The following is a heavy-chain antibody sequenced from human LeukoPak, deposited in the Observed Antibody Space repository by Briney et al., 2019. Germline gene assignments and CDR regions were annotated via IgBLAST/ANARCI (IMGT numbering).Heavy chain of an antibody. CDR1: GGSISSGTSY. V-gene: IGHV4-31*03. Sequence: SQTLSLTCTVSGGSISSGTSYWSWIRQHPGKGLEWSGYIYYTGTTYYNPSLKSRVTISVDTSKNQFSLKLSSVTAADTAVYYCARGDGGNSGEYWFDPWGQGTLVTVSS. CDR2: IYYTGTT. D-gene: IGHD4-23*01. CDR3: ARGDGGNSGEYWFDP. J-gene: IGHJ5*02.